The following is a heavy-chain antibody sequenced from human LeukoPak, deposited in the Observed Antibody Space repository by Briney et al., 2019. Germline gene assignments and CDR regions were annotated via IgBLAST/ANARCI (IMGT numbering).Heavy chain of an antibody. CDR2: ISAYNGNT. J-gene: IGHJ6*03. CDR1: GYTFTSYG. Sequence: GASVKVSCKASGYTFTSYGISWVRQAPGQGLEWMGWISAYNGNTNYAQKLQGRVTMTTDTSTSTAYMELRSLRSDDAAVYYCARGGYSYGYLYYYYMDVWGKGTTVTVSS. CDR3: ARGGYSYGYLYYYYMDV. V-gene: IGHV1-18*01. D-gene: IGHD5-18*01.